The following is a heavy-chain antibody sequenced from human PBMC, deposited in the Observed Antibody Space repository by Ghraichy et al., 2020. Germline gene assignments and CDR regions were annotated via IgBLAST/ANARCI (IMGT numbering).Heavy chain of an antibody. CDR2: ISGSGGRT. CDR1: GFNFRNYD. Sequence: GGSLRLSCEASGFNFRNYDMSWVHQAPGKGLEWVTGISGSGGRTYSADSAKGRLTISRDNSKNTVYLQMNSLRAEDTALYFCAKDRDQHGAGSRALDVWGQGTLVTVSS. V-gene: IGHV3-23*01. J-gene: IGHJ3*01. D-gene: IGHD3-10*01. CDR3: AKDRDQHGAGSRALDV.